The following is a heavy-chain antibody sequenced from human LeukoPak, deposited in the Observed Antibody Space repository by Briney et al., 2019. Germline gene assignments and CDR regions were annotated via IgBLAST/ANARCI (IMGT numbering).Heavy chain of an antibody. CDR2: ISSSSSTI. D-gene: IGHD2-15*01. V-gene: IGHV3-48*04. CDR1: GFTFSSYS. J-gene: IGHJ4*02. CDR3: ARGSWVDY. Sequence: PGGSLRLSCAASGFTFSSYSMSWVRQAPGKGLEWVSYISSSSSTIYYADSVKGRFTISRDNAKNSLYLQMNSLRAEDTAVYYCARGSWVDYWGQGTLVTVSS.